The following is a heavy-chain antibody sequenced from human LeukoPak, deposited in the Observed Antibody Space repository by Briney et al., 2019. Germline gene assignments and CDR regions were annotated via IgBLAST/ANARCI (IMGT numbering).Heavy chain of an antibody. CDR1: GFTFSDYY. Sequence: GGSLRLSCAASGFTFSDYYMSWIRQAPGKGLEWVSYISSSGSTIYYADSVKGRFTISRDNSKNTLYLQMNSLRAEATAVYYCAKGAATLLRPDAFDIWGQGTMVTASS. CDR2: ISSSGSTI. J-gene: IGHJ3*02. V-gene: IGHV3-11*01. CDR3: AKGAATLLRPDAFDI.